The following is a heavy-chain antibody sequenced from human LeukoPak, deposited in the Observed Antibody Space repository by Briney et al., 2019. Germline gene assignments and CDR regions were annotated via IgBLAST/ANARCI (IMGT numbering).Heavy chain of an antibody. CDR1: GGTFSSYA. D-gene: IGHD3-3*01. CDR2: IIPILGIA. CDR3: ARDQLRFLEWLSPNYYYYGMDV. J-gene: IGHJ6*02. Sequence: GASVKVSCKASGGTFSSYAISWVRQAPGQGLEWMGRIIPILGIANYAQKFQGRVTITADKSTSTAYMELSSLRSEDTAVYYCARDQLRFLEWLSPNYYYYGMDVWGQGTTVTVSS. V-gene: IGHV1-69*04.